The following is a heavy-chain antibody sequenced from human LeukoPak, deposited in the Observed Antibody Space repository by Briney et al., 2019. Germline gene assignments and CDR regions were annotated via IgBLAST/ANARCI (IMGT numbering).Heavy chain of an antibody. CDR3: ARDQGYCSGGSCYSNLHFDY. J-gene: IGHJ4*02. D-gene: IGHD2-15*01. V-gene: IGHV4-4*07. Sequence: PSETLSLTCAVYGGSFSGYYWSWIRQPPGKGLEWIGRIYTSGSTNYNPSLKSRVTMSVDTSKNQFSLKLSSVTAADTAVYYCARDQGYCSGGSCYSNLHFDYWGQGTLVTVSS. CDR2: IYTSGST. CDR1: GGSFSGYY.